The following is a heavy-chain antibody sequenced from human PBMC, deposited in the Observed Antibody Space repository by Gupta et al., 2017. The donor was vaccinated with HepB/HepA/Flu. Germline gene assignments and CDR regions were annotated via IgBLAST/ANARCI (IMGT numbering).Heavy chain of an antibody. CDR3: ARIGTYYDVGSGYYRGWFDP. D-gene: IGHD3-3*01. J-gene: IGHJ5*02. CDR1: GFSLSNARMG. Sequence: QVTLKESGPALVKPTETLTLTCTVSGFSLSNARMGVSWIRQPPGKALEWLAHIFSNDEKSYSTSLKSRLTISKDTSKSQVVLTMTNMDPVDTATYYCARIGTYYDVGSGYYRGWFDPWGQGTLVTVSS. CDR2: IFSNDEK. V-gene: IGHV2-26*01.